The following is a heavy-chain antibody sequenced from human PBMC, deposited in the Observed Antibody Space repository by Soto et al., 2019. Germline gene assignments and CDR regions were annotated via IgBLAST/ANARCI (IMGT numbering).Heavy chain of an antibody. CDR2: ITPIYGSS. D-gene: IGHD4-17*01. J-gene: IGHJ6*02. V-gene: IGHV1-69*01. Sequence: QVQLVQSGAAMRKPGSSVRVSYKASGGTFSRHAISWVRQAPGQGLEWMGGITPIYGSSKSAQRFQGRVTFTADESTSTTYMELSSLRSEDTAVYYCANDYGDRNCYYCGMDVWGQGTTVTVSS. CDR1: GGTFSRHA. CDR3: ANDYGDRNCYYCGMDV.